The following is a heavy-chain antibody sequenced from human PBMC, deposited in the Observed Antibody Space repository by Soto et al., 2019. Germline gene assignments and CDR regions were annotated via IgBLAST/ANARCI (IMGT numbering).Heavy chain of an antibody. CDR2: IYYSGST. D-gene: IGHD5-12*01. Sequence: TSETLSLTCTVSGGSISSGGYYWSWIRQHPGKGLEWIGYIYYSGSTYYNPSLKSRVTISVDTSKNQFSLKLSSVTAADTAVYYCASNSGYDQPWYYFDYWGQGTLVTVSS. CDR1: GGSISSGGYY. J-gene: IGHJ4*02. V-gene: IGHV4-31*03. CDR3: ASNSGYDQPWYYFDY.